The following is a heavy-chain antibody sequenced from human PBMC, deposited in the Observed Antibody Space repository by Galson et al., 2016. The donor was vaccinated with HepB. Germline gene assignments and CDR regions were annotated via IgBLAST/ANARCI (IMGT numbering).Heavy chain of an antibody. CDR1: GFTFSTYN. CDR2: ISYNI. J-gene: IGHJ5*01. CDR3: ARDNCINAICYTGWLDS. D-gene: IGHD2-8*01. V-gene: IGHV3-21*01. Sequence: SLRLSCAASGFTFSTYNMNWVRQAPGKGLEWVSSISYNIYYADTVRGRFTISRDNAKNSLFLQMNSLRVEDTAVYYCARDNCINAICYTGWLDSWGQGTLVTVSA.